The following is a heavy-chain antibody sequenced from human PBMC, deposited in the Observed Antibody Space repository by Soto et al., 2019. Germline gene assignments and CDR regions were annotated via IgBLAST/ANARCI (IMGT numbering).Heavy chain of an antibody. D-gene: IGHD1-7*01. J-gene: IGHJ3*02. Sequence: GGSLRLSCVASGFTLSSYWMSWVRQAPGKGLEWVGNIKQNGSKRYYVDSVKGRFTMSRDNSKNTLYLQMNSLRAEDTAVYYCAKGNSWSPALVLDIWGQGTMVTVSS. V-gene: IGHV3-7*03. CDR2: IKQNGSKR. CDR1: GFTLSSYW. CDR3: AKGNSWSPALVLDI.